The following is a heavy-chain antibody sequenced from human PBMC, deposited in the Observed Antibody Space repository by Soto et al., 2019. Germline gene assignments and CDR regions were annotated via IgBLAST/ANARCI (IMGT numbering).Heavy chain of an antibody. J-gene: IGHJ6*02. D-gene: IGHD1-26*01. Sequence: EVQLVETGGGLIQPGGSLRLSCLASGFSVTTNYIIWVRQPPGKGLEWVSTTFTGGSTHYADSVKGRFSISRDNSKNTVYLQLKNLRVEDTAVYYCAKKPTSSIQGWAFGMDVWGQGTTVSVSS. V-gene: IGHV3-53*02. CDR3: AKKPTSSIQGWAFGMDV. CDR1: GFSVTTNY. CDR2: TFTGGST.